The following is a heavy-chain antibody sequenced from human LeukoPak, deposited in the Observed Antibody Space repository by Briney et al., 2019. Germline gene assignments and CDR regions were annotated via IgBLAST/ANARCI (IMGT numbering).Heavy chain of an antibody. V-gene: IGHV1-2*02. CDR3: ARGAVAVAGMGLDY. D-gene: IGHD6-19*01. J-gene: IGHJ4*02. Sequence: SSVKVSCKASGYTFTGYYMHWVRQAPGQGLEWMGWINPNSGGTNYAQKFQGRVTMTRDTSISTAYMELSRLRSDDMAVYYCARGAVAVAGMGLDYWGQGTLVTVSS. CDR2: INPNSGGT. CDR1: GYTFTGYY.